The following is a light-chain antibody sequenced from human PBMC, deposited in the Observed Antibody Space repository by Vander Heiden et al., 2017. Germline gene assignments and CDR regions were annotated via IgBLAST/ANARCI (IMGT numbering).Light chain of an antibody. CDR3: ASWDDSLTEGV. Sequence: SLLSHPPSLSRSPPRRVTISCSGSRSNIGSHHVYWYQQFPGTAPKLLIYRTDQRPSGVPDRFSGSTSGTSASLAISGLRSEDEADYFCASWDDSLTEGVFGTGTKVTVL. J-gene: IGLJ1*01. CDR2: RTD. CDR1: RSNIGSHH. V-gene: IGLV1-47*01.